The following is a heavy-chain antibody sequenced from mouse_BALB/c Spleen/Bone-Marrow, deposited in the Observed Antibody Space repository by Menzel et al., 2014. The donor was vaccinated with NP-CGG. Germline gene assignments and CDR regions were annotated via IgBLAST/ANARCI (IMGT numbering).Heavy chain of an antibody. CDR1: GFSFTNYG. Sequence: QVQLTESGPGLVAPSQSLPITCTVSGFSFTNYGVHWVRQPPGKGLEWLGLIWAGGSTNYNSALMSRLSISKDNSKSQVFLKMNSLQTDDTAMYYCARKDYGSRGGYFDVWGAGTTVTVSS. J-gene: IGHJ1*01. CDR3: ARKDYGSRGGYFDV. CDR2: IWAGGST. V-gene: IGHV2-9*02. D-gene: IGHD1-1*01.